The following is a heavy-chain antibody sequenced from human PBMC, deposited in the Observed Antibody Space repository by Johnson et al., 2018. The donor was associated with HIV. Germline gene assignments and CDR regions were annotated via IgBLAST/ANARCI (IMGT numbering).Heavy chain of an antibody. J-gene: IGHJ3*02. D-gene: IGHD5-12*01. CDR2: IRYYGNNG. V-gene: IGHV3-30*02. CDR1: GFTFDDYG. CDR3: ARDDARGYSGDDAFDI. Sequence: QVQLVESGGGVVRPGGSLRLSCAASGFTFDDYGMNWVRQAPGKGLEWVSFIRYYGNNGDYADSMKGRFTISRDNSHNTLYLQMDSLRVEDTAVYYCARDDARGYSGDDAFDIWGQGSMVTVSS.